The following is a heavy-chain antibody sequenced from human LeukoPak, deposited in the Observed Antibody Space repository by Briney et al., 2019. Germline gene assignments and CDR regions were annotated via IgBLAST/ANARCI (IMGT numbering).Heavy chain of an antibody. CDR2: FHPEDGET. D-gene: IGHD2-2*01. J-gene: IGHJ5*02. CDR1: GYTLNELS. Sequence: ASVKVSCRVSGYTLNELSMHWVRQSPGKGLEWMGSFHPEDGETIYAQKFQGRVSMTEDTSTDTAYIELGSLKSEDTAVYYCAADRFCTSTTCFGNWFDPWGQGTLVTVSS. CDR3: AADRFCTSTTCFGNWFDP. V-gene: IGHV1-24*01.